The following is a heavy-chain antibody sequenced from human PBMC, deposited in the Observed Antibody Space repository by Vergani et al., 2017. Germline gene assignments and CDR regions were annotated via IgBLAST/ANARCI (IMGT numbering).Heavy chain of an antibody. J-gene: IGHJ4*02. V-gene: IGHV3-20*04. CDR2: INWNGGST. D-gene: IGHD6-19*01. Sequence: EVQLVESGGGVVRPGGSLRLSCAASGFTFDDYGMSWVRQAPGKGLGWVSGINWNGGSTGYADSVKGRFTICRDNDKNSLYLEMNSLRAEDTALYYCARDGVQWRVRTDHFDYWGQGTLVTVSS. CDR3: ARDGVQWRVRTDHFDY. CDR1: GFTFDDYG.